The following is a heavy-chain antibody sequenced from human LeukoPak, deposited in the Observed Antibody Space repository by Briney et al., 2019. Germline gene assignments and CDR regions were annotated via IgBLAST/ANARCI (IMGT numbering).Heavy chain of an antibody. CDR1: GFTFSSYG. CDR2: IRYDGTNK. V-gene: IGHV3-30*02. CDR3: AKGAAMVPFEY. D-gene: IGHD5-18*01. J-gene: IGHJ4*02. Sequence: GGSLRLSCAASGFTFSSYGMHWVRQAPGKGLEWVAFIRYDGTNKYYADSVKGRFTISRDNSKNTLYSQMNSLRAEDTAVYYCAKGAAMVPFEYWGQGTLVTVSS.